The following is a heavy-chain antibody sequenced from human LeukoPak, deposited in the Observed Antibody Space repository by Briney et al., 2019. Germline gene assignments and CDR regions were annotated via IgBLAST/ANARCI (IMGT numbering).Heavy chain of an antibody. D-gene: IGHD3-9*01. J-gene: IGHJ4*02. V-gene: IGHV3-23*01. Sequence: GASLRLSCAASGFTFSNYAMSWVRQAPGKGLEWVSAITGSGGNTYYADSVKGRFTISRDNSKNTVFLQMNSLRAEDTAVYYCVKWGDYDVLTGYYVSDYWGQGTLVTVSP. CDR2: ITGSGGNT. CDR3: VKWGDYDVLTGYYVSDY. CDR1: GFTFSNYA.